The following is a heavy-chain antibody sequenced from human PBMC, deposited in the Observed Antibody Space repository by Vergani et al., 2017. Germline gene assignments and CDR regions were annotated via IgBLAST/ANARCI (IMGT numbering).Heavy chain of an antibody. CDR3: AKYNYDVWSGYNPD. CDR1: GFTFDDYA. CDR2: ISWTSGII. J-gene: IGHJ4*02. D-gene: IGHD3-3*01. V-gene: IGHV3-9*01. Sequence: EVQLVESGGGLVRPGRSLRLSCAASGFTFDDYAMHWVRQAPGKGLEWVSGISWTSGIIGYADSVKGRFTISRDNAKNSLYLLMNSLIADDTALYYCAKYNYDVWSGYNPDWGQGTLVTVSS.